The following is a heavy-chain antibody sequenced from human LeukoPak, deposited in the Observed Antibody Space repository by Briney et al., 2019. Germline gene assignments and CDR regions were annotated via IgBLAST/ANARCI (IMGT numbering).Heavy chain of an antibody. CDR2: INPDGRTK. CDR1: GFTFSSSW. CDR3: ARPGEGDNWNPWVV. J-gene: IGHJ4*02. Sequence: GGSLRLSCVASGFTFSSSWVSWVRQAPGEGLEFVANINPDGRTKNYVDSVKGRFIISRDNAKSSLYLQMNSLRAEDTAVYYCARPGEGDNWNPWVVWGQGTLVTVSS. D-gene: IGHD1-20*01. V-gene: IGHV3-7*01.